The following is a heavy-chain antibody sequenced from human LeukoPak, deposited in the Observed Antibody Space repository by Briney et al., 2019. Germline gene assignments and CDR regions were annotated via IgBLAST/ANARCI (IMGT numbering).Heavy chain of an antibody. D-gene: IGHD2-8*02. CDR1: GFTFSSYA. CDR3: AKSPLDIVLVVYAKYYFDY. J-gene: IGHJ4*02. CDR2: ISGSGGST. Sequence: PGGSLRLSCAASGFTFSSYAMSWVRQAPGKGLEWVSAISGSGGSTYYADSVKGRFTISRDNSKNTLYLQMNSLRAADTAVYYCAKSPLDIVLVVYAKYYFDYWGQGTLVTVSS. V-gene: IGHV3-23*01.